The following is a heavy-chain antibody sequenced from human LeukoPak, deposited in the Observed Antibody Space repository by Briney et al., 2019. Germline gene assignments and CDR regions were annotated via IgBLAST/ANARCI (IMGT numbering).Heavy chain of an antibody. CDR3: ARDFYGYNAAASNGP. D-gene: IGHD5-24*01. J-gene: IGHJ5*02. V-gene: IGHV3-30-3*01. CDR1: GFTFSRYA. CDR2: ISYDANIGSNK. Sequence: GGSLRLSCATSGFTFSRYAMHWVRQAPGKGLEWEALISYDANIGSNKYYADSVKGRFTISRDNSKNTLYLQMNSLRAEDTAVYYCARDFYGYNAAASNGPWGQGTLVTVSS.